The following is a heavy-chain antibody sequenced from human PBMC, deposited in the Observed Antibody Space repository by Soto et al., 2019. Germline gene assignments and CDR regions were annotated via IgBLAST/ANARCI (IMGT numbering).Heavy chain of an antibody. Sequence: GGSLLLSCSASGFPFSSYPMSWVRQAPGKGLEWVSGISGSGGSTYYADSVKGRFTISRDNSKNTVYLQMNSLRAEDTAVYNCAKDGISSSLGDYWGQGNLVTASA. V-gene: IGHV3-23*01. D-gene: IGHD6-13*01. CDR2: ISGSGGST. CDR3: AKDGISSSLGDY. J-gene: IGHJ4*02. CDR1: GFPFSSYP.